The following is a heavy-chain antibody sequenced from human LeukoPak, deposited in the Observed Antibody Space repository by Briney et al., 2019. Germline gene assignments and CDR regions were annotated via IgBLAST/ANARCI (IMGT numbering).Heavy chain of an antibody. CDR1: GGSISSSSYY. CDR2: IYYSGST. CDR3: ARAGTIVATTRFDY. V-gene: IGHV4-39*07. Sequence: SETLSLTCTVSGGSISSSSYYWGWIRQPPGKGLEWIGSIYYSGSTYYNPSLKSRVTISVDTSKNQFSLKLSSVTAADTAVYYCARAGTIVATTRFDYWGQGTLVTVSS. J-gene: IGHJ4*02. D-gene: IGHD5-12*01.